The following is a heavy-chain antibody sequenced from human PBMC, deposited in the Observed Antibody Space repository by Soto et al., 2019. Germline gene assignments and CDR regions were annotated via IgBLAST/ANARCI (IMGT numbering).Heavy chain of an antibody. D-gene: IGHD6-6*01. CDR3: ARDRIAARYTNFDY. V-gene: IGHV1-3*01. CDR1: GYTFTSYA. CDR2: INAGNGNT. Sequence: ASVKVSCKASGYTFTSYAMHWVRQAPGQRLEWMGWINAGNGNTKYSQKFQGRVTITRDTSASTAYMELSSLRSEDTAVYYCARDRIAARYTNFDYWGQGTLVTVSS. J-gene: IGHJ4*02.